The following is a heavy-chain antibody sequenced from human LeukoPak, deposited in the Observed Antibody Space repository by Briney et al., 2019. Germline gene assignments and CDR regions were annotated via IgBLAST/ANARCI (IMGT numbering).Heavy chain of an antibody. V-gene: IGHV5-51*01. J-gene: IGHJ1*01. Sequence: VASVKVSCKASGYTFTDYYMHWVRQAPGQGFEWMGIIYPGDSDTRYSPSFQGQVTISADKSISTAYLQWSSLKASDTAMYYCARPHQGADSSSWDGNFQHWGQGTLVTVSS. D-gene: IGHD6-13*01. CDR2: IYPGDSDT. CDR3: ARPHQGADSSSWDGNFQH. CDR1: GYTFTDYY.